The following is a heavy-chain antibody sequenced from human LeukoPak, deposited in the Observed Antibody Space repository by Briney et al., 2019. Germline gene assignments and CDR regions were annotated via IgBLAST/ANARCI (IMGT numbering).Heavy chain of an antibody. V-gene: IGHV3-74*01. J-gene: IGHJ4*02. CDR1: GFTFSTYW. CDR2: LSPDGSSS. CDR3: TRSPSLGGSYWGFDY. Sequence: PGGSLRLSCAASGFTFSTYWMHWVRQAPGEGLVWVSRLSPDGSSSIYADSVKGRFTVSRGNAKNTLYLQMNSLRADDTAVYYCTRSPSLGGSYWGFDYWGQGTLVTVSS. D-gene: IGHD1-26*01.